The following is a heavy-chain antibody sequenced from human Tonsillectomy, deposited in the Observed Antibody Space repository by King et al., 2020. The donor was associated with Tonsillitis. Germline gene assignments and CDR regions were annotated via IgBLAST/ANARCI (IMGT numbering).Heavy chain of an antibody. Sequence: VQLQESGPGLVKPSETLSLTCTVSGGSISSYYWSWIRQPPGKGLEWIGYIYYSGSTNYNPSLKSRVTMPVDTSKSQFSLKLSSVTAADTAVYYCAREISLADAFDIWGQGTMVTVSS. D-gene: IGHD1-1*01. CDR3: AREISLADAFDI. CDR1: GGSISSYY. J-gene: IGHJ3*02. V-gene: IGHV4-59*01. CDR2: IYYSGST.